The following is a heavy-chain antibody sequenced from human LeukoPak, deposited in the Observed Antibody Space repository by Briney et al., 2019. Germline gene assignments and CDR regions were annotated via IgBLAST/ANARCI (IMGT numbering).Heavy chain of an antibody. Sequence: GGSLRLSXAASGFTFSSYAMSWARQAPGKGLEWVSAISGSGGSTYYADSVKGRFTISRDNSKNTLYLQMNSLRAEDTAVYYCAKEGADDFWSGYNNWFDPWGQGTLVTVSS. V-gene: IGHV3-23*01. D-gene: IGHD3-3*01. CDR1: GFTFSSYA. CDR2: ISGSGGST. J-gene: IGHJ5*02. CDR3: AKEGADDFWSGYNNWFDP.